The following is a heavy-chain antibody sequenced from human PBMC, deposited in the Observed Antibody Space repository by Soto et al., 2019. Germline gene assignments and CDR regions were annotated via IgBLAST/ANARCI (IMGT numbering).Heavy chain of an antibody. J-gene: IGHJ6*02. CDR2: IYPGDSDT. Sequence: GESLKISCKGSGYSFTSYWIGWVRQMPGKGLEWMGIIYPGDSDTRYSPSFQGQVTISADKSISTAYLQWSSLKASDTAMYYCARHAPPPTTTDYGDYGGVNYYYYYGMDVWGQGTTVTVSS. V-gene: IGHV5-51*01. D-gene: IGHD4-17*01. CDR1: GYSFTSYW. CDR3: ARHAPPPTTTDYGDYGGVNYYYYYGMDV.